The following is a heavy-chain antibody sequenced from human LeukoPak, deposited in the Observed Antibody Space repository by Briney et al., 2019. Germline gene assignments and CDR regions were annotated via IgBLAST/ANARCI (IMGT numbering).Heavy chain of an antibody. CDR3: ARGYSSSWHTCYYYMDV. J-gene: IGHJ6*03. D-gene: IGHD6-13*01. CDR1: GYSISSGYY. CDR2: IYHSGST. Sequence: SETLSLTCTVSGYSISSGYYWGWIRPPPGRGLEWSGIIYHSGSTYYNPSLKSRVTISVDTSKNQFSLKLSSVTAADTAVYYCARGYSSSWHTCYYYMDVWGKGTTVPSP. V-gene: IGHV4-38-2*02.